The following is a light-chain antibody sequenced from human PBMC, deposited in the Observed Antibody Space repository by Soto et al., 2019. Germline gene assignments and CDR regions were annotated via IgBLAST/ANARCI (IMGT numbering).Light chain of an antibody. CDR3: QSADSSGTWVV. V-gene: IGLV3-25*03. J-gene: IGLJ2*01. Sequence: YELTEPPSVSVSPGQTARITCSGDALPKQYAYWYQQKPGQAPVLVIYKDSERPSGIPERFSGSSSGTTVTLTISGVQAEDEADYYCQSADSSGTWVVFGGGTKVTVL. CDR2: KDS. CDR1: ALPKQY.